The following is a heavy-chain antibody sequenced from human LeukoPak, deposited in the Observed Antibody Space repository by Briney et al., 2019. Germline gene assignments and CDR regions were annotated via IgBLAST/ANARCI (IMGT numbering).Heavy chain of an antibody. J-gene: IGHJ4*02. D-gene: IGHD6-19*01. V-gene: IGHV3-66*01. CDR2: IYSGGST. Sequence: PGGSLRLSCAASGFTVSSNYMSWVRQAPGKGLEWVSVIYSGGSTYYADSVKGRFTISRDNSKNTLYLQMNSLRAEDTAVYYCARDFLRTAVAGLFDYWGQGTLVTVSS. CDR3: ARDFLRTAVAGLFDY. CDR1: GFTVSSNY.